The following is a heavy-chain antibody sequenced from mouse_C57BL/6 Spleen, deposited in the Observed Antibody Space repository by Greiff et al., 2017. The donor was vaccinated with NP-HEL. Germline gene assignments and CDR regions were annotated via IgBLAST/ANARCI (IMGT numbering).Heavy chain of an antibody. V-gene: IGHV1-50*01. J-gene: IGHJ2*01. CDR3: AAGYSNPYFDY. Sequence: VQLQQPGAELVKPGASVKLSCKASGYTFTSYWMQWVKQRPGQGLEWIGEIDPSDSYTNSNQKFKGKATLTVDTSSSTAYMQLSSLTSEDSAVYYCAAGYSNPYFDYWGQGTTLTVSS. CDR1: GYTFTSYW. CDR2: IDPSDSYT. D-gene: IGHD2-5*01.